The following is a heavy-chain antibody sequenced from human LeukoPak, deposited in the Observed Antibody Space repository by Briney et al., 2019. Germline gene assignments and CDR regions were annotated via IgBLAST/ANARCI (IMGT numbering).Heavy chain of an antibody. CDR1: GFTNSSYS. D-gene: IGHD5-12*01. V-gene: IGHV3-21*01. J-gene: IGHJ6*03. CDR2: ISSSSSYI. Sequence: GGSLRLSCAASGFTNSSYSMNWVRQAPGKGLEWVSSISSSSSYIYYADSVKGRFTISRDNAKKSLYLQMNSLRAEDTAVYYCARGVDNYYYYYMDVWGKGTTVTISS. CDR3: ARGVDNYYYYYMDV.